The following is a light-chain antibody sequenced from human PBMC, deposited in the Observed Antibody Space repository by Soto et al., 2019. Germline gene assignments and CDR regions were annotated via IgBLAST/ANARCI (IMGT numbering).Light chain of an antibody. Sequence: QSVLTQPPSASGTPGQRVSISCSGSYSNLKTNTVNWYQHLPGTAPKLLIFSNNQRPSGAPDRFSGSKSGTSASLAITGLQSEDEADYYCAAWDDSLNGRVFGGGTQLTVL. J-gene: IGLJ2*01. CDR2: SNN. V-gene: IGLV1-44*01. CDR3: AAWDDSLNGRV. CDR1: YSNLKTNT.